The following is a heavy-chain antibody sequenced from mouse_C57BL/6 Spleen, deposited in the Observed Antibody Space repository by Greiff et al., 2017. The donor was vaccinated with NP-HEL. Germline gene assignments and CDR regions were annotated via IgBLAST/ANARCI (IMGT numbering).Heavy chain of an antibody. Sequence: VQLQQSGAELARPGASVKLSCKASGYTFTSYGIRWVKQRTGQGLEWIGEFYPGSGNTYYNEKFKGKATLTAYKSSSTAYMELRSLTSEDSAVDFGEGCYCYGSRGCWYFDVWGKGTTVTVSA. D-gene: IGHD1-1*01. V-gene: IGHV1-81*01. CDR1: GYTFTSYG. CDR3: EGCYCYGSRGCWYFDV. J-gene: IGHJ1*03. CDR2: FYPGSGNT.